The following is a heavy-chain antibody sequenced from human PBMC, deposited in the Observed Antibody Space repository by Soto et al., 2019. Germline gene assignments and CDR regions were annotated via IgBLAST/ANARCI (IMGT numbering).Heavy chain of an antibody. Sequence: QVQLVQSGADVKKPGSSVKVSCKASGATFSSSTFTWVRQAPGQGLEWMGRIIPMFGITNSAQKFQGRLGITADESTNTVFMDMSSLRSDDTAIYYCATGALTFGGVLIAWGQGTLVTVSS. CDR2: IIPMFGIT. CDR1: GATFSSST. D-gene: IGHD3-16*01. J-gene: IGHJ4*02. CDR3: ATGALTFGGVLIA. V-gene: IGHV1-69*02.